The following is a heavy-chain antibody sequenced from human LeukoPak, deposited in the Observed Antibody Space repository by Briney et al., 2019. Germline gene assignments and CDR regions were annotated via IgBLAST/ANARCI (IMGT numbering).Heavy chain of an antibody. CDR2: ISAYNGNT. J-gene: IGHJ5*02. CDR3: ARVGTAAGKNYNWFDP. V-gene: IGHV1-18*01. Sequence: ASVKVSCKASGYTFTSYGISWVRQAPGQGLEWMGWISAYNGNTNYAQKLQGRVTMTTDTSTSTAYMELRSLRSDDTAVYYCARVGTAAGKNYNWFDPWGQGTLVTVSS. D-gene: IGHD6-13*01. CDR1: GYTFTSYG.